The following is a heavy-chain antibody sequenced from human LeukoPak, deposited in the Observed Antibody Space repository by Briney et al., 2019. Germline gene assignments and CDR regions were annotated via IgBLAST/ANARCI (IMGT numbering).Heavy chain of an antibody. CDR2: INPNSGGT. CDR1: GYTFTCYY. Sequence: ASVKVSCKASGYTFTCYYMHWVRQAPGQGLEWMGWINPNSGGTNYAQKVQGRVTMTRDTYISTAYMELSRLRSDDTAVYYCARSSGSYYFDYWGQGTLVTVSS. D-gene: IGHD1-26*01. J-gene: IGHJ4*02. CDR3: ARSSGSYYFDY. V-gene: IGHV1-2*02.